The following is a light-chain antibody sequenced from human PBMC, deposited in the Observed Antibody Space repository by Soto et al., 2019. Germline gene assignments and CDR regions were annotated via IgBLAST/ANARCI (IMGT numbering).Light chain of an antibody. J-gene: IGLJ2*01. CDR2: EGS. Sequence: QSALTQPASVSGSPGQSITISCTGTSSEVGSYNLVSWYQQHPGKAPKLMIYEGSKRPSGVSNRFSGSKSGNTASLTISGRQAEYEADYYCCSYAGSSTVVFGGGTKVTVL. CDR1: SSEVGSYNL. V-gene: IGLV2-23*01. CDR3: CSYAGSSTVV.